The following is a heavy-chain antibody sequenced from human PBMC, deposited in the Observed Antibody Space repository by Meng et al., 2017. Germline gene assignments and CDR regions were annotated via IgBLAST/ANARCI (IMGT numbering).Heavy chain of an antibody. CDR1: CVTCSSFA. D-gene: IGHD3-10*01. Sequence: LRMVRSWVEVETSGYSVKCSGKAACVTCSSFAIIWWLQAPGQGLEWMGGISPIFGTAIYAQKFQGRVTITADKSTSTAYMELSSLRSEDTAVYYCASLTGWFDPWGQGTLVTVSS. CDR2: ISPIFGTA. CDR3: ASLTGWFDP. V-gene: IGHV1-69*06. J-gene: IGHJ5*02.